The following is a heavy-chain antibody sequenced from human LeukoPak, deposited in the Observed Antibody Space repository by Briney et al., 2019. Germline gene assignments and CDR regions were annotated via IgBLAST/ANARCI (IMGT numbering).Heavy chain of an antibody. CDR3: ARGYYDFWSGYYTGGYFDY. CDR2: ISGSSGII. V-gene: IGHV3-48*04. CDR1: GFTFNTYT. D-gene: IGHD3-3*01. Sequence: GGSLRLSCAASGFTFNTYTMNWVRQAPGRGLEWVSYISGSSGIIDYADSVRGRFTISRDNAKNSLYLQMNSLRAEDTAVYYCARGYYDFWSGYYTGGYFDYWGQGTLVTVSS. J-gene: IGHJ4*02.